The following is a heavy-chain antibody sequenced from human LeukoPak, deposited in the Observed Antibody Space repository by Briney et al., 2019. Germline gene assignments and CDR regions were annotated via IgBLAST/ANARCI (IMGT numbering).Heavy chain of an antibody. J-gene: IGHJ6*03. CDR1: GFTFDDYG. D-gene: IGHD2-21*01. Sequence: GGSLRLSCAASGFTFDDYGMSWVRQAPGKGLEWVAFIRYDGSNKYYADSVKGRFTISRDNSKNTLYLQMNSLRAEDTALYYCAKDAHPRIVDPGPYYMDVWGKGTTVTVSS. CDR2: IRYDGSNK. V-gene: IGHV3-30*02. CDR3: AKDAHPRIVDPGPYYMDV.